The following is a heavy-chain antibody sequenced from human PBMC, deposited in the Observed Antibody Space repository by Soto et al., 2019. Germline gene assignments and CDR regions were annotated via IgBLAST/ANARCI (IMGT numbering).Heavy chain of an antibody. CDR3: ARANLRFLWYYYYGMDV. J-gene: IGHJ6*02. CDR1: GGTFSSYA. D-gene: IGHD3-3*01. CDR2: IIPIFGTA. V-gene: IGHV1-69*13. Sequence: ASVKVSCKASGGTFSSYAISWVRQAPGQGLEWMGGIIPIFGTANYAQKFQGRVTITADESTSTAYMELSSLRSEDTAVYYCARANLRFLWYYYYGMDVWGQGTTVTVSS.